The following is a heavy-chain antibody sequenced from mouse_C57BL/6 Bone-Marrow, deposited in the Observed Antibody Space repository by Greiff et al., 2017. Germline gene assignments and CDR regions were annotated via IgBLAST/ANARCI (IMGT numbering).Heavy chain of an antibody. J-gene: IGHJ3*01. CDR3: AGERSVACFAY. V-gene: IGHV1-64*01. CDR1: GYTFTSYW. Sequence: QVQLQQPGAELVKPGASVKLSCKASGYTFTSYWMHWVKQRPGQGLEWIGMIHPKSGSTNYNEKFKSKATLTVAKSSSTAYMQLSSLTSEDSAVYYCAGERSVACFAYWGQGTLVTGSA. CDR2: IHPKSGST.